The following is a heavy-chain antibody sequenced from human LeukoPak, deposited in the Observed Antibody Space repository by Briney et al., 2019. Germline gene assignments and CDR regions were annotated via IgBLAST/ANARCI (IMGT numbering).Heavy chain of an antibody. D-gene: IGHD1-26*01. V-gene: IGHV3-23*01. CDR1: GFTFSTYA. Sequence: GGSLRLSCAASGFTFSTYAMSWVRQAPGKGLEWVSAISSSASGTYYPDSVWGRFTISRDNSKNTLYLQMNSLRAEDTAVYYCAKVLTSGTYYYFDYWGQGTLVTVSS. J-gene: IGHJ4*02. CDR3: AKVLTSGTYYYFDY. CDR2: ISSSASGT.